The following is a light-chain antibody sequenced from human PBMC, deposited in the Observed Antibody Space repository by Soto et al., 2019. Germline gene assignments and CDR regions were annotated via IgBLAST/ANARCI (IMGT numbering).Light chain of an antibody. J-gene: IGKJ1*01. Sequence: EIVLTQSPGTLSLSPGERATLSCRASQSVSSSYLAWYQQKPGQAPRLLIYGASNRATGIPDRFSGSGSGTDFTLNISRLEPEDFAVYYCQQYGSSPRTFGQGTKVEIK. CDR3: QQYGSSPRT. CDR1: QSVSSSY. V-gene: IGKV3-20*01. CDR2: GAS.